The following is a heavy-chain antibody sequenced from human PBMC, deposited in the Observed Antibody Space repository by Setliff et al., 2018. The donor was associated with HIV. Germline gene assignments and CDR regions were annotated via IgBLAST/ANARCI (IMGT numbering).Heavy chain of an antibody. CDR2: IYYSGST. Sequence: PSETLSLTCTVSGGSISSYYWSWIRQPPGKGLEWIGYIYYSGSTNYNPSLKSRVTISVDTSKNQFSLKLSSVTAADTAVYYCARLNGQYDNFWSGSPQYFDYWGQGTLVTVSS. CDR1: GGSISSYY. J-gene: IGHJ4*02. CDR3: ARLNGQYDNFWSGSPQYFDY. D-gene: IGHD3-3*01. V-gene: IGHV4-59*08.